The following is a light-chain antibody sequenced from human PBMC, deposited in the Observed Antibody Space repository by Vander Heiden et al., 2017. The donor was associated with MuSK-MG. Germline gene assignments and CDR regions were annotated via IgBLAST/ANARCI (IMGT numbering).Light chain of an antibody. V-gene: IGLV2-14*01. Sequence: SALTQPASVSGSPGQSITISCTGTSSDVGSYNYVSWYQHHPGKAPKLMIYEATNRPSGVSNRFSGSKSGNTASRIISGLQAEDEADYCCSSATSSSTLVFGGGTKLTVL. CDR1: SSDVGSYNY. CDR3: SSATSSSTLV. J-gene: IGLJ3*02. CDR2: EAT.